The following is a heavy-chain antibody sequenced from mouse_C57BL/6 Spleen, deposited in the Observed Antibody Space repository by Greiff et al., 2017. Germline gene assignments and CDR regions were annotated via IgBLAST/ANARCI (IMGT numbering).Heavy chain of an antibody. D-gene: IGHD1-1*01. CDR2: IDPEDGDT. CDR1: GFNIKDYY. Sequence: VQPQQSGAELVRPGASVKLSCTASGFNIKDYYMHWVKQRPEQGLEWIGRIDPEDGDTEYAPKFQGKATMTADTSSNTAYLQLSSLTSEDTAVYYCTTGYGSSHYFDYWGQGTTLTVSS. J-gene: IGHJ2*01. V-gene: IGHV14-1*01. CDR3: TTGYGSSHYFDY.